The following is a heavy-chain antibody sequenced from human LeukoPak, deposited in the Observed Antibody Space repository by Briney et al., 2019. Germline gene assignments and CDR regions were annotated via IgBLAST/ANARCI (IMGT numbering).Heavy chain of an antibody. J-gene: IGHJ5*02. CDR2: MNPNSGNT. D-gene: IGHD2-15*01. CDR3: ATVEVGVVVVAATRSNWFDP. V-gene: IGHV1-8*01. CDR1: GYTFTSYD. Sequence: ASVKVSCKASGYTFTSYDINWVRQATGQGLEWMGWMNPNSGNTGYAQKFQGRVTMTRNTSISTAYMELSSLRSEDTAVYYCATVEVGVVVVAATRSNWFDPWGQGTLVTVSS.